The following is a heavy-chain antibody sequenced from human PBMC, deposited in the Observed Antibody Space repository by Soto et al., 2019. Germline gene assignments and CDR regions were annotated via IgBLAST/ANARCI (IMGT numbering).Heavy chain of an antibody. V-gene: IGHV4-39*01. J-gene: IGHJ4*02. CDR2: IYHGGST. CDR1: GASISSGNFH. D-gene: IGHD2-15*01. CDR3: ARRWCSDSSCYYFEY. Sequence: SETLSLTCALSGASISSGNFHWGWIRQPRGKGLEWIATIYHGGSTYYNPSLKSRVTISIDTSKSQFSLNLSSVTAADTAVYYCARRWCSDSSCYYFEYWGQGVLVTVSS.